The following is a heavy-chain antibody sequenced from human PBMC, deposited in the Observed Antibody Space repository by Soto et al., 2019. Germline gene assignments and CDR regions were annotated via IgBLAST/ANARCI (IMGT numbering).Heavy chain of an antibody. V-gene: IGHV4-59*01. CDR1: GGSISSYY. D-gene: IGHD3-10*01. CDR3: ARGFGNGDWFDP. J-gene: IGHJ5*02. Sequence: SETLSLTCTVSGGSISSYYWSWIRQPPGKGLEWIGYIYYSGSTNYNPSLKSRVTISVDTSKNQFSLKLSSVTAADTAVYYCARGFGNGDWFDPWGQGTLVTVSS. CDR2: IYYSGST.